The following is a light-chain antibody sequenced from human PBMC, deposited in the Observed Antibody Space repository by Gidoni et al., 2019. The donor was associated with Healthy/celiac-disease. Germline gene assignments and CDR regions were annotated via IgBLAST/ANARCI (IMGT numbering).Light chain of an antibody. Sequence: EIVMTQSPAHLSVSPGERATLSCRSSHSVSSNLAWYQQKPGQAPRLLIYGASTSATGIPARFSGSGSGTEFTLTISSLQSEDFAVYYCQQYNNWPPWTFGQGTKVEIK. CDR3: QQYNNWPPWT. CDR1: HSVSSN. CDR2: GAS. J-gene: IGKJ1*01. V-gene: IGKV3-15*01.